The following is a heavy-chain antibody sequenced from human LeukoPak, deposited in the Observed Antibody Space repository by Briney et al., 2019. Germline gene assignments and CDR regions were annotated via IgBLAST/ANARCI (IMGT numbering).Heavy chain of an antibody. J-gene: IGHJ4*02. D-gene: IGHD5-18*01. CDR3: ARVRGYGYYYFDY. Sequence: PGGSLRLSCAASRFTFSDYYMSWIRQAPGKGLEWVSYISSSSSYTNYADSVKGRFTISRDNAKNSLYLQMNSLRAEDTAVYYCARVRGYGYYYFDYWGQGTLVTVSS. CDR1: RFTFSDYY. V-gene: IGHV3-11*06. CDR2: ISSSSSYT.